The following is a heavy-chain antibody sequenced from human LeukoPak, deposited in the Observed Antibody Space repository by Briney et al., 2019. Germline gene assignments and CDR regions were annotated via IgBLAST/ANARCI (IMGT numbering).Heavy chain of an antibody. CDR2: IHSSSGSI. CDR1: GFTVSSNY. CDR3: ARDLAWDAFDI. Sequence: GGSLRLSCAASGFTVSSNYMSWVRQAPGKGLEWVSSIHSSSGSIYYADSLKGRFTISRDNAKNSLYLQMNSLRAEDTAVYYCARDLAWDAFDIWGQGTMVTVSS. J-gene: IGHJ3*02. V-gene: IGHV3-21*01.